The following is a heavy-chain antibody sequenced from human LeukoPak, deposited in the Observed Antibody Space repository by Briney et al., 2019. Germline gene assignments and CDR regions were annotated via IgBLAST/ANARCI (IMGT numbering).Heavy chain of an antibody. D-gene: IGHD2-2*01. CDR2: IYTSGST. V-gene: IGHV4-61*02. J-gene: IGHJ3*02. Sequence: SQTLSLTCTVSGGSINSGSYYWRWIRQPAGRGLEWIGRIYTSGSTNYNPSLKSRVTISVDTSKNQFSLKLSSVTAADTAVYYCATESSLLVTFDIWGQGTMVTVSS. CDR1: GGSINSGSYY. CDR3: ATESSLLVTFDI.